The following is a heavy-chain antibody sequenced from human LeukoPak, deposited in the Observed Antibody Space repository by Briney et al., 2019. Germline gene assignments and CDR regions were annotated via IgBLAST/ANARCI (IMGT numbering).Heavy chain of an antibody. D-gene: IGHD3/OR15-3a*01. J-gene: IGHJ3*02. CDR1: GFTFSSYG. CDR2: IRYDGSNK. CDR3: AKDQEGLTSLDAFDI. V-gene: IGHV3-30*02. Sequence: GGSLRLSCAASGFTFSSYGMHWVRQAPGKGLEWVAFIRYDGSNKYYADSVKGRFTISRDNSKNTLYLQMNSLRAEDTAVYYCAKDQEGLTSLDAFDIWGQGTMVTVSS.